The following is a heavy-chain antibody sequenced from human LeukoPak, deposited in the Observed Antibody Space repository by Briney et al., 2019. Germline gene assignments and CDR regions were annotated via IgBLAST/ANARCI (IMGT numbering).Heavy chain of an antibody. CDR2: IIPIFGTA. V-gene: IGHV1-69*06. CDR3: ARNRYSGSYVHFDY. Sequence: ASVKVSCKASGGTFSSYAISWVRQAPGQGLGWMGGIIPIFGTANYAQKFQGRVTITADKSTSTAYMELSSLRSEDTAVYYCARNRYSGSYVHFDYWGQGTLVTVSS. J-gene: IGHJ4*02. CDR1: GGTFSSYA. D-gene: IGHD1-26*01.